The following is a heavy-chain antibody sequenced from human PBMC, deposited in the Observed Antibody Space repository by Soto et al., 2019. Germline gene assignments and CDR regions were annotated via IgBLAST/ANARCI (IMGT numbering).Heavy chain of an antibody. CDR3: ARARYYYDSSGYYRTTYYYYGMDV. Sequence: QVQLVQSGAAVKKPGSSVKVSCKASGGTFSSYAISWVRQAPGQGLEWMGGIIPIFGTANYAQKFQGRVTITADESTSTAYMELRSLRSEDTAVYYCARARYYYDSSGYYRTTYYYYGMDVWGQGTTVTVSS. CDR1: GGTFSSYA. V-gene: IGHV1-69*01. CDR2: IIPIFGTA. J-gene: IGHJ6*02. D-gene: IGHD3-22*01.